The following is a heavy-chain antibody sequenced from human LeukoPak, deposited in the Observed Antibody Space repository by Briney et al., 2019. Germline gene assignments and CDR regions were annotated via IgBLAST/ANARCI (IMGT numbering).Heavy chain of an antibody. CDR1: GFTFSSYS. J-gene: IGHJ3*02. D-gene: IGHD7-27*01. CDR2: ISSSSSYI. Sequence: GGSLRLSCAASGFTFSSYSMNWVRQAPGKGLEWVSSISSSSSYIYYADSVKGRFTISRDNAKNSLYLQMNSLRAEDTAVYYCARDARANWGSDAFDIWGQGTMDTVSS. V-gene: IGHV3-21*01. CDR3: ARDARANWGSDAFDI.